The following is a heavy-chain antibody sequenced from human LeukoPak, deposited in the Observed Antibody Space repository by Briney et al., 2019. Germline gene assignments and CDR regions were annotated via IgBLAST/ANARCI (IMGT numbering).Heavy chain of an antibody. J-gene: IGHJ6*02. V-gene: IGHV3-30*14. Sequence: GGSLRLSCAASGFSFSSYSIHWVRQAPGKGLEWVAVITSDGNSKNFALSVKGRFIISRDNSKNTLYLQMNSLRAEDTALYYCASLSDGVSMDVWGQGTTVTVSS. CDR3: ASLSDGVSMDV. CDR2: ITSDGNSK. D-gene: IGHD3-10*01. CDR1: GFSFSSYS.